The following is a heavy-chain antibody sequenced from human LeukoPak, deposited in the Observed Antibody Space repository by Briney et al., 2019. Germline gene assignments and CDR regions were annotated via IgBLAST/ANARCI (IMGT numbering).Heavy chain of an antibody. V-gene: IGHV3-33*01. CDR3: ASNQHYYDSSGYYSY. J-gene: IGHJ4*02. CDR2: IWYDGSNK. D-gene: IGHD3-22*01. CDR1: GFTFSSYG. Sequence: GGSLRLSCAASGFTFSSYGMHWVRQAPGKGLEWVAVIWYDGSNKYYADSVKGRFTISSDNSKNTLYLQMNSLRAEDTAVYYCASNQHYYDSSGYYSYWGQGTLVTVSS.